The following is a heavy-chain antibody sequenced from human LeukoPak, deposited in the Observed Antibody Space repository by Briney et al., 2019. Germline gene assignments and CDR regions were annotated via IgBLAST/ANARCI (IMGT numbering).Heavy chain of an antibody. Sequence: SVKVSCKASGGTFSSYAISWVRQAPGQGLEWMGRIIPILGIANYAQKFQGRVTITADKSTSTAYMELSSLRSEDTAVYYCARHPASNWGSWYFDLWAVAPWSLSPQ. CDR3: ARHPASNWGSWYFDL. CDR1: GGTFSSYA. D-gene: IGHD7-27*01. J-gene: IGHJ2*01. CDR2: IIPILGIA. V-gene: IGHV1-69*04.